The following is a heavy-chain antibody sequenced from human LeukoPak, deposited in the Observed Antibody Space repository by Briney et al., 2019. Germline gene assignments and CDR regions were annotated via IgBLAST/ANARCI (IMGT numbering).Heavy chain of an antibody. D-gene: IGHD3-3*01. Sequence: PSQTLSLTCAVYGGSFSGYYWSWIRQPPGKGLEWIGEINHSGSTNYNPSLKSRVTISVDTSKNQFSLKLSSVTAADTAVYYCARARMYYDFWSGPEWTYYFDYWGQGTLVTVSS. CDR1: GGSFSGYY. CDR2: INHSGST. J-gene: IGHJ4*02. V-gene: IGHV4-34*01. CDR3: ARARMYYDFWSGPEWTYYFDY.